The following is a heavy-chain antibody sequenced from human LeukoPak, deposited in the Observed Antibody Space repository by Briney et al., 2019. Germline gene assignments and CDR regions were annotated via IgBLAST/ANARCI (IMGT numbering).Heavy chain of an antibody. CDR2: IIPILGIA. D-gene: IGHD4-17*01. Sequence: SVKVSCKASGGTFSSYAISWVRQAPGQGLEWMGRIIPILGIANYAQKFQGRVTITADKSTSTAYMELSSLRSEDTAVYYCARVPFREYGDYPFDYWGQGTLVTVSS. CDR1: GGTFSSYA. J-gene: IGHJ4*02. V-gene: IGHV1-69*04. CDR3: ARVPFREYGDYPFDY.